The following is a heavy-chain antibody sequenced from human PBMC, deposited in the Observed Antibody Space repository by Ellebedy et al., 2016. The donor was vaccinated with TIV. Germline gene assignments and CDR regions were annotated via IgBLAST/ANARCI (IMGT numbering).Heavy chain of an antibody. D-gene: IGHD6-19*01. CDR3: ARERVAGMFSFDY. J-gene: IGHJ4*02. CDR2: ISAYNGNT. CDR1: GYTFISYG. Sequence: ASVKVSCKASGYTFISYGISWVREAPGQGLEWMGWISAYNGNTNYAQKLQGRVTMTTDTSTSTAYMELRSLRPDDTAVYYCARERVAGMFSFDYWGQGTLAIVSS. V-gene: IGHV1-18*01.